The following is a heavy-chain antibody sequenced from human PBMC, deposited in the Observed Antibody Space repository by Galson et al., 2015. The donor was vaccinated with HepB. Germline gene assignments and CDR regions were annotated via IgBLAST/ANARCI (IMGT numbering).Heavy chain of an antibody. CDR1: GFTFDDYG. Sequence: SLRLSCAASGFTFDDYGMSWVRQAPGKGLEWVSGINWNGGSTGYADSVKGRFTISRDNAKNSLYLQMNSLRAEDTALYYCARVVEGGGSFLHNFDYWGQGTLVTVSS. CDR3: ARVVEGGGSFLHNFDY. V-gene: IGHV3-20*04. J-gene: IGHJ4*02. CDR2: INWNGGST. D-gene: IGHD2-15*01.